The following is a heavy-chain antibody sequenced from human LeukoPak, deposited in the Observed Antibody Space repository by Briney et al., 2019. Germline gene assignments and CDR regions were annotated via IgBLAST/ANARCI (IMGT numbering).Heavy chain of an antibody. CDR2: INSDGSST. D-gene: IGHD1-26*01. Sequence: PGGSLRLSCAASGFTFSSYWMHWVRQAPGKGLVWVSRINSDGSSTSYADSVKGRFTIFRDNAKNTLYLQMNSLRAEDTAVYYCAREDRGSYFRFDYWGQGTLVTVSS. J-gene: IGHJ4*02. CDR1: GFTFSSYW. CDR3: AREDRGSYFRFDY. V-gene: IGHV3-74*01.